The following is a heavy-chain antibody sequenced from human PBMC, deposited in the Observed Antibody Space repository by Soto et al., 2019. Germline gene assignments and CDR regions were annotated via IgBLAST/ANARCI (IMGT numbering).Heavy chain of an antibody. J-gene: IGHJ6*02. Sequence: PGGSLRLSCEVSGFTFSMYSMSWVRQSPGKGLEWVAKIPQEGVDGHYADSMKGRFTISRDNGKNSLYLQLNNLRAEDTAVYYCARDHLILPAHDFFYGSDVWGRGATVTVSS. CDR2: IPQEGVDG. CDR1: GFTFSMYS. V-gene: IGHV3-7*03. CDR3: ARDHLILPAHDFFYGSDV. D-gene: IGHD2-21*02.